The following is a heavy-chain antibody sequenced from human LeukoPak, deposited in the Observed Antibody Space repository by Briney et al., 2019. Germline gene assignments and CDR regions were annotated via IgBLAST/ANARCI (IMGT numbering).Heavy chain of an antibody. J-gene: IGHJ4*02. Sequence: GGSLRLSCAASGFTFDDYGMSWVRQAPGKGLEWVSVIYSGGSTYYADSVKGRFTISRDNSKNTLYLQMNSLRAEDTAVYYCATGRDGYNPPGDYWGQGTLVTVSS. CDR2: IYSGGST. CDR1: GFTFDDYG. CDR3: ATGRDGYNPPGDY. V-gene: IGHV3-66*01. D-gene: IGHD5-24*01.